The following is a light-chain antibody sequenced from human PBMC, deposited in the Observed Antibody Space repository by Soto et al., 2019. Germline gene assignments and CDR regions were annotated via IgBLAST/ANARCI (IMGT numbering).Light chain of an antibody. Sequence: DIQMTQSPSSRSAFVGDRVTITCRASQNINTFLNWYQQRPGKAPNLLTYGTSNLQSGVPSRFSGSGSGTDFTLTISSLQPEDFATYYCQESYSASWTFGHGTKVEIK. CDR2: GTS. V-gene: IGKV1-39*01. CDR1: QNINTF. CDR3: QESYSASWT. J-gene: IGKJ1*01.